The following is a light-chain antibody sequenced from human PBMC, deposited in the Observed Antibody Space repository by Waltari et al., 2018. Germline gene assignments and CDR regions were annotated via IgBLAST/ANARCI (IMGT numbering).Light chain of an antibody. CDR2: HTS. Sequence: EIVLTQSPGTLSLSPVERATLSCRASQAVGKYLSWYQERPGQALRHLLYHTSNSAPGIPDRFSGSGYETDFSLSISRLEPEDFAVYYCQKYDFLPATFGQGTTVEIK. CDR1: QAVGKY. CDR3: QKYDFLPAT. J-gene: IGKJ1*01. V-gene: IGKV3-20*01.